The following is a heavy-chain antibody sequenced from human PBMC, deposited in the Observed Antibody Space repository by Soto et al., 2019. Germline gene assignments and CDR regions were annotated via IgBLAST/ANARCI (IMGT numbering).Heavy chain of an antibody. V-gene: IGHV1-18*01. CDR2: ISAHNGNT. D-gene: IGHD1-1*01. CDR3: ARGRYGDY. J-gene: IGHJ4*02. CDR1: GYTFTSYG. Sequence: QVHLVQSGAEVKKPGASVKVYCKGSGYTFTSYGITWVRQAPGQGLEWMGWISAHNGNTDYAQKLQGRVTVTRDTSTSTAYMELRSLRSHDTAVYYCARGRYGDYWGQGALVTVSS.